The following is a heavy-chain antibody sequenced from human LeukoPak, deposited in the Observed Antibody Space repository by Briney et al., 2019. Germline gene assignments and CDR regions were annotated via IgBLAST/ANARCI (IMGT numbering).Heavy chain of an antibody. CDR1: GFTVSSNY. CDR2: IYSGGSA. J-gene: IGHJ4*02. Sequence: GGSLRLSCAASGFTVSSNYMSWVRQAPGKGLEWVSVIYSGGSAYYADSVKGRFTISRDNSKNTLYLQMNSLRAEDTAVYYCAAHVLLWFGELLYWGQGTLVTVSS. CDR3: AAHVLLWFGELLY. D-gene: IGHD3-10*01. V-gene: IGHV3-53*01.